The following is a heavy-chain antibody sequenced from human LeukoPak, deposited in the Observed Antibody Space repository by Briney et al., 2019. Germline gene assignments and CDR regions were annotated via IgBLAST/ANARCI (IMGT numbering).Heavy chain of an antibody. CDR1: GFTFSNYA. CDR2: ITGSGGNT. CDR3: AKWGDYDVLTGYYVSDY. V-gene: IGHV3-23*01. D-gene: IGHD3-9*01. J-gene: IGHJ4*02. Sequence: QPGASLRPSCAASGFTFSNYAMSWVRQAPGKGLEWVSAITGSGGNTYYADSVKGRFTISRDNSKNTVFLQMNSLRAEDTAVYYCAKWGDYDVLTGYYVSDYRGQGTLVTVSS.